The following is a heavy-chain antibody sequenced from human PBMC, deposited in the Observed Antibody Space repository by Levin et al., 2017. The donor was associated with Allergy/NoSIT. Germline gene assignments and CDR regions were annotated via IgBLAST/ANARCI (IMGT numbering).Heavy chain of an antibody. J-gene: IGHJ4*02. V-gene: IGHV3-9*01. CDR2: ISWNSGSI. CDR1: GFTFDDYA. D-gene: IGHD2-21*02. CDR3: APLLCGGDCYSGY. Sequence: GGSLRLSCAASGFTFDDYAMHWVRQAPGKGLEWVSGISWNSGSIGYADSVKGRFTISRDNAKNSLYLQMNSLRAEDTALYYCAPLLCGGDCYSGYWGQGTLVTVSS.